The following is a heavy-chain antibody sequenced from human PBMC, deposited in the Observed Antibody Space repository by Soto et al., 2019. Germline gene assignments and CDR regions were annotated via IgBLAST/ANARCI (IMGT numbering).Heavy chain of an antibody. D-gene: IGHD2-15*01. CDR1: GYSFTSYW. CDR3: ARPRYCSGGSCYSNYYYGMDA. J-gene: IGHJ6*02. Sequence: GESLKISCKGSGYSFTSYWISWVRQMPGKGLEWMGRIDPSDSYTHYSPSFQGHVTISADKSISTAYLQWSSLKASDTAMSYCARPRYCSGGSCYSNYYYGMDAWGQGTTVTVSS. CDR2: IDPSDSYT. V-gene: IGHV5-10-1*01.